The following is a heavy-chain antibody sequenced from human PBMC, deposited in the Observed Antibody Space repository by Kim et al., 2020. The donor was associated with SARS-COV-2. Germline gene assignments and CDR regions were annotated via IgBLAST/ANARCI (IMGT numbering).Heavy chain of an antibody. CDR3: ARGGVVPPAAIRQHYYAMDV. D-gene: IGHD2-2*02. V-gene: IGHV3-11*06. J-gene: IGHJ6*01. CDR1: GFTFSDYY. Sequence: GGSLRLSCAASGFTFSDYYMNWVRQAPGKGLEWLSSISDSSTYTNYAESVKGRFTISRDNAKNSLYLQMSSLKGEDTAVYYCARGGVVPPAAIRQHYYAMDVWGQGTTVTVSS. CDR2: ISDSSTYT.